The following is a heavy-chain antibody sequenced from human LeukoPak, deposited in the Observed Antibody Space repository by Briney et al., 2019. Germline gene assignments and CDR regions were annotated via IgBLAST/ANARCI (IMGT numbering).Heavy chain of an antibody. J-gene: IGHJ4*02. CDR3: ARGTDSMVRGVIDY. CDR2: IYHSGST. Sequence: SETLSLTCTVSGYSISSGYYWGWIRQPPGKGLEWIGSIYHSGSTYYNPSLKSRVTISVDTSKNQFSLKLSSVTAADTAVYYCARGTDSMVRGVIDYWGQGTLVTVSS. CDR1: GYSISSGYY. V-gene: IGHV4-38-2*02. D-gene: IGHD3-10*01.